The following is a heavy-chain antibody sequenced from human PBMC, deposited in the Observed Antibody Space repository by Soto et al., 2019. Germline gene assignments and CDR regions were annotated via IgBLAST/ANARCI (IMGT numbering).Heavy chain of an antibody. Sequence: ASVKVSCKASGYTFSDYYIHWVRQAPGQGLEWMGWINPNSGGTKYAPKFQGGVTMTRDTSITTAYMELSRLRSGDTAVYYCAKEATMIVVVITTGGYFDYWGQGTLVTVSS. CDR1: GYTFSDYY. CDR2: INPNSGGT. CDR3: AKEATMIVVVITTGGYFDY. V-gene: IGHV1-2*02. J-gene: IGHJ4*02. D-gene: IGHD3-22*01.